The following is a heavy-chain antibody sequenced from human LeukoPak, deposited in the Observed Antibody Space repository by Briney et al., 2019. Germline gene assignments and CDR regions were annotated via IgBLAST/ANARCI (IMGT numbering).Heavy chain of an antibody. CDR3: ARDRSYYYGSGGPYGMDV. V-gene: IGHV1-2*04. Sequence: ASVKVSCKASGYTFTGYYMHWVRQAPGQGLEWMGWINPNSGGTNYAQKFQGWVTMTRDTSISTAYMELSRLRSDDTAVYYCARDRSYYYGSGGPYGMDVWGQGTMVTVSS. CDR2: INPNSGGT. J-gene: IGHJ6*02. CDR1: GYTFTGYY. D-gene: IGHD3-10*01.